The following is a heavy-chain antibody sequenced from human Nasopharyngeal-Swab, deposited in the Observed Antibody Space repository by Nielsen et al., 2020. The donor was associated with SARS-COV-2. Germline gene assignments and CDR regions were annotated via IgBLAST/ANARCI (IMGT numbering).Heavy chain of an antibody. J-gene: IGHJ6*02. CDR3: ASACSSTSCSYYYYGMDV. Sequence: ASVKVSCKASGYTFTSYDINWVRQATGQGLEWMGWMNPNSGNTGYAQKFQGRVTITRNTSISTAYMELSSLRPEDTAVYYCASACSSTSCSYYYYGMDVWGQGTTVTVSS. CDR1: GYTFTSYD. V-gene: IGHV1-8*01. D-gene: IGHD2-2*01. CDR2: MNPNSGNT.